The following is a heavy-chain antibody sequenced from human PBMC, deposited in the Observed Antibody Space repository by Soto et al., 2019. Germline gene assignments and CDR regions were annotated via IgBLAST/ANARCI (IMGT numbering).Heavy chain of an antibody. CDR1: AFTFSSYA. V-gene: IGHV3-23*01. CDR2: VSGSGGST. J-gene: IGHJ4*02. D-gene: IGHD2-21*02. Sequence: EVQLLESGGGLAQPGGSLRLSCAASAFTFSSYAMSWVRQAPGKGLEWVSAVSGSGGSTYYADSVKGRFTISRDNSKNSLYLQMNGLRAEDTAVYYCAKGRASDCPGCTQDYWGQGTLVTVSS. CDR3: AKGRASDCPGCTQDY.